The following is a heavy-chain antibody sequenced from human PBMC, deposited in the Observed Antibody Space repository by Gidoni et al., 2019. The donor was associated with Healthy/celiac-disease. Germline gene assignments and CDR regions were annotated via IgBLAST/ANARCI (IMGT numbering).Heavy chain of an antibody. J-gene: IGHJ6*02. D-gene: IGHD5-12*01. Sequence: EVQLVESGGGLVKPGGSLNLSCAASGFTFSSYSINWVRHAPGEGLEWVSSISSSSSYIYYADSVKGRFTISRDNAKNSLYLQMNSLRAEDTAVYYCAREKGATNYYYGMDVWGQGTTVTVSS. CDR1: GFTFSSYS. CDR2: ISSSSSYI. V-gene: IGHV3-21*01. CDR3: AREKGATNYYYGMDV.